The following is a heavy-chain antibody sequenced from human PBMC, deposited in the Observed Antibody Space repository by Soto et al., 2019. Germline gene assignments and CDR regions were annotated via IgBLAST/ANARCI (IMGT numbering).Heavy chain of an antibody. V-gene: IGHV3-23*01. CDR1: GFTFSSYA. CDR3: AKGSMEYQLPPGGYYYYYMDV. D-gene: IGHD2-2*01. J-gene: IGHJ6*03. Sequence: EVQLLESGGGLVQPGGSLRLSCAASGFTFSSYAMSWVRQAPGKGLEWVSAISGSGGSTYYADSVKGRFTISRDNSKNTLYLQMNSLRAEDTAVYYCAKGSMEYQLPPGGYYYYYMDVWGKGTTVTVSS. CDR2: ISGSGGST.